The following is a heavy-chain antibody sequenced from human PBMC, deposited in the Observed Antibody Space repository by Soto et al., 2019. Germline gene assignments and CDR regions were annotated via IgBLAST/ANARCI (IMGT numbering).Heavy chain of an antibody. J-gene: IGHJ6*02. CDR3: ARRLGYSSSWYPNLYYYYYGMDV. Sequence: SEPLSLTCTVSGGSISSYYWGWIRQPPGRGLEWIGIIYYSGSTYYNPSLMILVTISVDTSKNHFSLKLSSVTAADTAVYYCARRLGYSSSWYPNLYYYYYGMDVWGQGTTVTVSS. D-gene: IGHD6-13*01. V-gene: IGHV4-39*01. CDR1: GGSISSYY. CDR2: IYYSGST.